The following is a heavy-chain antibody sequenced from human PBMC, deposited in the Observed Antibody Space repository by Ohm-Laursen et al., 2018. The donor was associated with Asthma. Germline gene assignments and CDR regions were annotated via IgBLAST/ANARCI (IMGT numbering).Heavy chain of an antibody. V-gene: IGHV3-30*03. CDR1: GFTFSSYG. CDR2: ISYDGSNK. CDR3: ARPPMTWIQLWWLDY. J-gene: IGHJ4*02. D-gene: IGHD5-18*01. Sequence: SLRLSCAASGFTFSSYGMHWVRQAPGKGLEWVAVISYDGSNKYYADSVKGRFTISRDNSKNTLYLQMSSLRAEDTAVYYCARPPMTWIQLWWLDYWGQGTLVTVSS.